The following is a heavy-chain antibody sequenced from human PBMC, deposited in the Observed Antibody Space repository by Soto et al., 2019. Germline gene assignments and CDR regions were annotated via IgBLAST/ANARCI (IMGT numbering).Heavy chain of an antibody. V-gene: IGHV4-59*01. CDR1: GDSISSYS. J-gene: IGHJ4*02. CDR3: AREGNLGRWLQHLDY. Sequence: QVQLQVSGPGLVKPSETLSLTCTVSGDSISSYSWSWIRQPPGKGLEWIGNIHYNGNTKYNPSLKSRVTMSVDTSKNQFSLKLISVTAADTAVYYCAREGNLGRWLQHLDYWGQGTLVTVSS. CDR2: IHYNGNT. D-gene: IGHD5-12*01.